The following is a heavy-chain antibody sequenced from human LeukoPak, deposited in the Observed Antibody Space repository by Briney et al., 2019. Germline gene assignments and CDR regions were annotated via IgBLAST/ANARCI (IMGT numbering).Heavy chain of an antibody. D-gene: IGHD1-26*01. V-gene: IGHV3-33*06. CDR2: IWYDGSNK. CDR3: AKDGGPPGGSRLYYFDY. Sequence: GRSLRLSCAASGFTFSSYGMHWVRQAPGKGLEWVAVIWYDGSNKYYADSVKGRFTISRDNSKNTLYLQMNSLRAEDTALYYCAKDGGPPGGSRLYYFDYWGQGTLVTVSS. CDR1: GFTFSSYG. J-gene: IGHJ4*02.